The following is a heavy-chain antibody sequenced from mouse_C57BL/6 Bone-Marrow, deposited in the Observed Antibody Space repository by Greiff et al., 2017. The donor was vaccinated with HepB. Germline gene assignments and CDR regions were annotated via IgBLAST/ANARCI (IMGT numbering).Heavy chain of an antibody. J-gene: IGHJ3*01. Sequence: EVKLQESGPGLVKPSPTVFLTCTVTGISITTGNYRWSWIRQFPGNKLEWIGYIYYSGTITYNPSLTRRTTITRDTPKNQFFLEMNSLTAEDTATYYCARDLGETGTVPFAYWGQGTLVTVSA. CDR1: GISITTGNYR. V-gene: IGHV3-5*01. CDR2: IYYSGTI. D-gene: IGHD4-1*01. CDR3: ARDLGETGTVPFAY.